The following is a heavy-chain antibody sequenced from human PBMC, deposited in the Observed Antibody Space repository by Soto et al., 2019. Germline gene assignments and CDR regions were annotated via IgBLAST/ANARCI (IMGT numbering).Heavy chain of an antibody. CDR3: AKDLGKQWLAYDY. CDR2: ISGSGGST. V-gene: IGHV3-23*01. D-gene: IGHD6-19*01. CDR1: GFTFSSYA. Sequence: EVQLLESGGGLVQPGGSLRLSCAASGFTFSSYAMSWVRQAPGKGLEWVSAISGSGGSTSYADSVKGRFTISRDNSKNTLYLQMNSLRAEDTAVYYCAKDLGKQWLAYDYWGQGTLVTVSS. J-gene: IGHJ4*02.